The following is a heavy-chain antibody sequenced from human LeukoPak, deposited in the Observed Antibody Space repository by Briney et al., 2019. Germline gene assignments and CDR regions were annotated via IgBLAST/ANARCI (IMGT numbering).Heavy chain of an antibody. CDR2: IYPGDSDT. D-gene: IGHD3-10*01. J-gene: IGHJ4*02. CDR1: GYSFTSYW. CDR3: ARSLRFGELLDGADY. Sequence: GESLKISCKGSGYSFTSYWIGWVRQMPGKGLGWMGIIYPGDSDTRYSPSFQGQVTISADKSISTAYLQWSSLKASDTAMYYCARSLRFGELLDGADYWGQGTLVTVS. V-gene: IGHV5-51*01.